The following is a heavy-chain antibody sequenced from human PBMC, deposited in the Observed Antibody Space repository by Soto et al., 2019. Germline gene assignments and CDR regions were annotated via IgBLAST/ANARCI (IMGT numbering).Heavy chain of an antibody. CDR1: GFTFSNYG. D-gene: IGHD6-19*01. CDR3: AKDFELAVAGTFVY. CDR2: ISYDGRNK. J-gene: IGHJ4*02. V-gene: IGHV3-30*18. Sequence: QVQLVESGGGVVQPGGSLRLSCAASGFTFSNYGMHWVRQAPGKGLEWLAVISYDGRNKYYADSVKDRFTISRDNSKKTLYLQMDGLRPEDTAVYYCAKDFELAVAGTFVYWGQGTLVTVSS.